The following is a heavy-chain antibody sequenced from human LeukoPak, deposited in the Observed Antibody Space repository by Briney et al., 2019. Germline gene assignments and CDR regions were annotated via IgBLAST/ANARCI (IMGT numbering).Heavy chain of an antibody. J-gene: IGHJ4*02. D-gene: IGHD3-10*01. Sequence: ASVKVSCKASGYTFTGYYMHWVRQAPGQGLEWMGWINPNSGGTNYAQKFQGRVTMTRDTSISTAYMELSRLRSDDTAVYYCARRSITMVREVRGPPDYWGQGTLVTVSS. CDR2: INPNSGGT. CDR3: ARRSITMVREVRGPPDY. V-gene: IGHV1-2*02. CDR1: GYTFTGYY.